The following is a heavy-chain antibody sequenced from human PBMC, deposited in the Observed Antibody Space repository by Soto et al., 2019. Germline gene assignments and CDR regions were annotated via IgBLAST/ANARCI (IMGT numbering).Heavy chain of an antibody. CDR3: ARWVRSNQAFDI. CDR2: MYFGGSF. J-gene: IGHJ3*02. V-gene: IGHV4-4*08. Sequence: SETLSLTCNVSGDSVSSGYGSWIRQPPGKGLEWIGFMYFGGSFNYNPSLASRVTISVDTSKNQFSLKLSSVTAADTAVYYCARWVRSNQAFDIWGQGTMVTVS. D-gene: IGHD4-17*01. CDR1: GDSVSSGY.